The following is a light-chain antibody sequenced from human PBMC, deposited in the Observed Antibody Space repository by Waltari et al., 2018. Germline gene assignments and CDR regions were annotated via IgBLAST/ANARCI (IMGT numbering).Light chain of an antibody. CDR2: EGS. Sequence: QSALTQPASVSGSPGQSITIPCTGTSSDVWSYNLLSWYQQHPGKAPKLMIYEGSKRPSGVSNRFSGSKSGNTASLTISGLQAEDEADYYCCSYAGSSTYVFGTGTKVTVL. V-gene: IGLV2-23*01. CDR1: SSDVWSYNL. CDR3: CSYAGSSTYV. J-gene: IGLJ1*01.